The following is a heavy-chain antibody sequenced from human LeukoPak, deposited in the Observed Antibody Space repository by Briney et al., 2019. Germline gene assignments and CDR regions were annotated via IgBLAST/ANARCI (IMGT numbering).Heavy chain of an antibody. Sequence: PGGSLRLSCAASGFTFSSYGMHWVRQAPGKGLEWVAFIRYDGSNKYYADSVKGRFTISRDNSKNTLYLQMNSLRAEDTAVYYCAKDNHYDSSGPVSAGYWGQGTLVTVSS. D-gene: IGHD3-22*01. CDR3: AKDNHYDSSGPVSAGY. CDR2: IRYDGSNK. CDR1: GFTFSSYG. V-gene: IGHV3-30*02. J-gene: IGHJ4*02.